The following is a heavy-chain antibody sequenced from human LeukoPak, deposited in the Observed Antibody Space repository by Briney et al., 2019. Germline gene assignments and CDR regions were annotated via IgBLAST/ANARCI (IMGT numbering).Heavy chain of an antibody. CDR1: SYTFTSYG. CDR2: ISAYNGNT. D-gene: IGHD5-18*01. V-gene: IGHV1-18*01. Sequence: GASVKVSCKASSYTFTSYGISWVRQAPGQGLEWMGWISAYNGNTNYAQKLQGRVTTTTDTSTSTAYMELRSLRSDDTAVYYCARVGGYSYGLERYYYYMDVWGKGTTVTVSS. J-gene: IGHJ6*03. CDR3: ARVGGYSYGLERYYYYMDV.